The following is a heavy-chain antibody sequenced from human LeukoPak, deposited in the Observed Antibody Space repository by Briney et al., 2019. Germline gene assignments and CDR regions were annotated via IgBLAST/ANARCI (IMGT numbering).Heavy chain of an antibody. D-gene: IGHD6-19*01. CDR1: GFTFSSYA. CDR2: ISLNGDNT. V-gene: IGHV3-30-3*01. CDR3: ARDQGVTSGWHHGDY. J-gene: IGHJ4*02. Sequence: GGSLRLSCAASGFTFSSYAMHWIRQAPGKGLEWVAVISLNGDNTFYADSVKGRFTISRDNSKNTLYFQMNSLRTEDTAVYYCARDQGVTSGWHHGDYWGQGTLVTVSS.